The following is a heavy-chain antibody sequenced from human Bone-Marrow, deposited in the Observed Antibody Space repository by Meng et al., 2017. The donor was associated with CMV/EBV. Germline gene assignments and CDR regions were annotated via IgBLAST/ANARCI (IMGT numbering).Heavy chain of an antibody. CDR2: IWYDGSNE. CDR1: GFNFSSYG. Sequence: GESLKISCAASGFNFSSYGMDWVRQAPGKGLEWVAIIWYDGSNEYYADSVKGRFTISRDKYRNTLYLQRNSLGVEDTAVYYWAKGSGDYMGGNVMDVWGQGTTVTVSS. V-gene: IGHV3-33*03. J-gene: IGHJ6*02. D-gene: IGHD2-15*01. CDR3: AKGSGDYMGGNVMDV.